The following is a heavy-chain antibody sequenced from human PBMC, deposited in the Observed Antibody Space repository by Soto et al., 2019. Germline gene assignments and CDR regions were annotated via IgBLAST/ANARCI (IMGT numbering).Heavy chain of an antibody. Sequence: ASVKVSCKASGDTLKTFDISWVRQAPGQGPEWMAWITTHNGNTNFAQKFRGRVTLTADTSVATAFMELRSLRSDDTGVYFCARDWGPHYMDVWGKGTTVTVSS. CDR3: ARDWGPHYMDV. CDR1: GDTLKTFD. D-gene: IGHD3-16*01. CDR2: ITTHNGNT. V-gene: IGHV1-18*04. J-gene: IGHJ6*03.